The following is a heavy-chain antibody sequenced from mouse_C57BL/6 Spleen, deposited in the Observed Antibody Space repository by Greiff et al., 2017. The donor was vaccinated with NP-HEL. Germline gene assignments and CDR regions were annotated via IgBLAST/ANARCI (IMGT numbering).Heavy chain of an antibody. CDR1: GYTFTSYW. Sequence: QVQLQQPGAELVMPGASVKLSCKASGYTFTSYWMHWVKQRPGQGLEWIGEIDPSDSYTNYNQNIKGKSTWTVDKSSSTAYMQLSSLTSEDSAVYYCARGYSNYAAYWGQGTLVTVSA. V-gene: IGHV1-69*01. CDR2: IDPSDSYT. D-gene: IGHD2-5*01. J-gene: IGHJ3*01. CDR3: ARGYSNYAAY.